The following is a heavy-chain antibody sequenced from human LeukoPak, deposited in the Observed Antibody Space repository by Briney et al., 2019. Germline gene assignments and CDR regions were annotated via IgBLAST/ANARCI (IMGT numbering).Heavy chain of an antibody. CDR3: ARGYSSSWYPNHDY. CDR1: GGSISSSSYY. D-gene: IGHD6-13*01. J-gene: IGHJ4*02. CDR2: IYYSGST. V-gene: IGHV4-39*07. Sequence: SETLSLTCTVSGGSISSSSYYWGWIRQPPGKGLEWIGSIYYSGSTYYNPSLKSRVTISVDTSKNQFSLKLSSVTAADTAVYYCARGYSSSWYPNHDYWGQGTLVTVSS.